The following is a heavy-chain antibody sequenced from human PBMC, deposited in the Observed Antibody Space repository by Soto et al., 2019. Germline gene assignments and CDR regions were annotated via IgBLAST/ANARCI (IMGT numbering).Heavy chain of an antibody. CDR3: ARTHPGIAAAGTDY. J-gene: IGHJ4*02. V-gene: IGHV3-33*01. CDR2: IWYDGSNK. D-gene: IGHD6-13*01. Sequence: GGSLRLSCAASGFTFSSYGMHWVRQAPGKGLEWVAVIWYDGSNKYYADSVKGRFTISRDNSKNTLYLQMNSLRAEDTAVYYCARTHPGIAAAGTDYWGQGTLVTVSS. CDR1: GFTFSSYG.